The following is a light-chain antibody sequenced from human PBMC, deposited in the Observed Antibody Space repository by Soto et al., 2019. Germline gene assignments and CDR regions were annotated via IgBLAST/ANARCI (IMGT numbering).Light chain of an antibody. CDR1: SSDVGGYNY. Sequence: QSVLTQPPSASGSPGQSVTISCTGTSSDVGGYNYVSWYQQHPGKAPKLMIYEVSKRLSGVPDRFSGSKSGNTASLTVSGLQAEDEADYYCCSYAGSNNLVFGGGTKLTVL. V-gene: IGLV2-8*01. J-gene: IGLJ2*01. CDR2: EVS. CDR3: CSYAGSNNLV.